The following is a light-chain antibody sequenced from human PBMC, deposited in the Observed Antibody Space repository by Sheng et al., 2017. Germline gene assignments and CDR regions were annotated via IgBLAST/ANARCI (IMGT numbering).Light chain of an antibody. CDR2: DDN. CDR3: QVWDSNSYHEV. V-gene: IGLV3-21*02. J-gene: IGLJ3*02. Sequence: SYVLTQPPSVSVAPGQTARIPCGGNDIGEKSVHWYQQRPGLALVVVVYDDNVRPSGIPERFSGSKSGNTATLTITRVDAGDEADYYCQVWDSNSYHEVFGGGTKVTVL. CDR1: DIGEKS.